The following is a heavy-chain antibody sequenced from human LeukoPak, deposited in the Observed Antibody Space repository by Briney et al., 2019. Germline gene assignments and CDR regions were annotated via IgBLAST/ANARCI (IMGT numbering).Heavy chain of an antibody. CDR3: ARLAAASPGY. D-gene: IGHD3-16*01. CDR1: GFPFVAYA. J-gene: IGHJ4*02. V-gene: IGHV3-30*10. CDR2: ISSDTTNK. Sequence: PGKSLRLSCATSGFPFVAYALHWVRQAPGKGLEWVAVISSDTTNKYYMDSVKGRFTISRDNSKNTLYLQMDSLRLEDTAVYYWARLAAASPGYWGQGTLVTVSS.